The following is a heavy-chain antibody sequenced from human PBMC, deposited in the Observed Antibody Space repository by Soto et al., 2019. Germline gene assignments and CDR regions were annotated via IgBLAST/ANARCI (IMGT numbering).Heavy chain of an antibody. CDR1: GGSISSGGYY. CDR3: ARESDVTLIRGGPRPHAFGI. Sequence: SETLSLTSTVSGGSISSGGYYWGWIRQHPGKGLEWIAYIYYTGTTYYNPSLQSRLTISVDTSDKQFSLELSSVTAADTAVYYCARESDVTLIRGGPRPHAFGIWVQGTMVTVSS. CDR2: IYYTGTT. D-gene: IGHD3-10*01. J-gene: IGHJ3*02. V-gene: IGHV4-31*03.